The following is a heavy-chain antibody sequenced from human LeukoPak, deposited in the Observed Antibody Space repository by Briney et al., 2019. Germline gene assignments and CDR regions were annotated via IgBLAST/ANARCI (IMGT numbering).Heavy chain of an antibody. J-gene: IGHJ4*02. V-gene: IGHV3-23*01. CDR1: GFTFSSYA. D-gene: IGHD5-24*01. CDR2: ISGSGGST. Sequence: GGSLRLSCAASGFTFSSYAMSWVRQAPGKGLEWVSAISGSGGSTYYADSVKGRFTISRDNSKNTLYLQMNSLRAEDTAVYYCARGDSYNLAFDYWGQGTLVTVSS. CDR3: ARGDSYNLAFDY.